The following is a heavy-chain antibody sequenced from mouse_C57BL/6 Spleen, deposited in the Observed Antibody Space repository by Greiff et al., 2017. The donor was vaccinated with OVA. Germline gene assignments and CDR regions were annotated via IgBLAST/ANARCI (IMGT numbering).Heavy chain of an antibody. CDR3: ASSSYYGSSYYYAMDY. D-gene: IGHD1-1*01. CDR2: INPSNGGT. CDR1: GYTFTSYW. V-gene: IGHV1-53*01. Sequence: QVQLQQPGTELVKPGASVKLSCKASGYTFTSYWMHWVKQRPGQGLEWIGNINPSNGGTNYNEKFKSKATLTVDKSSSTAYMQLSSLTSEDSAVYYCASSSYYGSSYYYAMDYWGQGTSVTVSS. J-gene: IGHJ4*01.